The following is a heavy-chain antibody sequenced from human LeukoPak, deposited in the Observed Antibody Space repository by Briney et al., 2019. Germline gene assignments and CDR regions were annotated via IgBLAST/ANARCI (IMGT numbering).Heavy chain of an antibody. CDR2: IYYTGST. D-gene: IGHD3-10*01. Sequence: SQTLSLTCTVSGVSISSHYWSWIRQSPGKGLEWIGNIYYTGSTNYNPSLKSRVAISIDTSKNQFSLTLNSVTAADTAVYYCARLAITMVRGVRFDPWGQGTLVTVSS. J-gene: IGHJ5*02. V-gene: IGHV4-59*08. CDR3: ARLAITMVRGVRFDP. CDR1: GVSISSHY.